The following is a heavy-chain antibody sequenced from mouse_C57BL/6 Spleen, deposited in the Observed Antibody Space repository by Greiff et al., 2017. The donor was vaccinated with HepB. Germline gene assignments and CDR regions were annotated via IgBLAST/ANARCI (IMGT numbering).Heavy chain of an antibody. D-gene: IGHD1-1*01. J-gene: IGHJ1*03. CDR3: AREGVATEYFDV. Sequence: QVQLKESGPELVKPGASVKISCKASGYAFSSSWMNWVKQRPGKGLEWIGRIYPGDGDTNYNGKFKGKATLTADKSSSTAYMQLSSLTSEDSAVYFCAREGVATEYFDVWGTGTTVTVSS. CDR1: GYAFSSSW. V-gene: IGHV1-82*01. CDR2: IYPGDGDT.